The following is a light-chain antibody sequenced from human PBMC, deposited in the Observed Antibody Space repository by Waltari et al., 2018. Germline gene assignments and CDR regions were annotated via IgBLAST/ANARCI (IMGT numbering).Light chain of an antibody. CDR1: QSLSSGSHNRNY. CDR2: WAP. J-gene: IGKJ3*01. V-gene: IGKV4-1*01. Sequence: DIVMTQSPGSLNVSLGERATIKCKSSQSLSSGSHNRNYLGWYQQRPGQPPKLLIYWAPTRESGVPDRFSGSGSGTDFTLTISSLQAEDVAIYYCQQCYSTPFTFGPGTKVHFK. CDR3: QQCYSTPFT.